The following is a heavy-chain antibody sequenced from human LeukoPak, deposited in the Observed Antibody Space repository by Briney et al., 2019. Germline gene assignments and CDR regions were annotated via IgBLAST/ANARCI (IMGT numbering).Heavy chain of an antibody. CDR3: ARGRSTGYPYYFEY. CDR1: GYTFTSYD. J-gene: IGHJ4*02. D-gene: IGHD5-12*01. CDR2: MNPNSGST. V-gene: IGHV1-8*03. Sequence: ASVKVSCTAPGYTFTSYDINWVRQAPGQGLEWMGWMNPNSGSTGYAQKFQGRVTITRNTSISTAYMELSGLRSEDTAVYYCARGRSTGYPYYFEYWGQGTLVTVSS.